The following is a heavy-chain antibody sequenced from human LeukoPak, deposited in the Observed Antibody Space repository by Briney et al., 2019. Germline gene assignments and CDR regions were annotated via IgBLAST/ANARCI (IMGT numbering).Heavy chain of an antibody. CDR3: ARGRQQLETYYFDY. D-gene: IGHD6-13*01. V-gene: IGHV4-59*01. CDR2: IYYSGST. J-gene: IGHJ4*02. CDR1: GGSISSYY. Sequence: SETLSLTCTVSGGSISSYYWSWIRQPPGKGLEWIGYIYYSGSTNYNPSLTSRVTISVDTSKNQFSLKLSSVTAADTAVYYCARGRQQLETYYFDYWGQGTLVTVSS.